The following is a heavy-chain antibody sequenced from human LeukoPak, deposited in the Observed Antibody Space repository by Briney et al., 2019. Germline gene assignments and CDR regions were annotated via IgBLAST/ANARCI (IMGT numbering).Heavy chain of an antibody. D-gene: IGHD3-10*01. V-gene: IGHV4-31*03. J-gene: IGHJ3*02. CDR3: ARGSASGSPALDALDI. Sequence: SETLSLTCTVSGGSISSGGYYWSWIRQHPGKGLEWIGYIYYSGSTYYNPSLKSRVTISVDTSKNQFSLKLSSVTAADTAVYYCARGSASGSPALDALDIWGQGTMVTVSS. CDR2: IYYSGST. CDR1: GGSISSGGYY.